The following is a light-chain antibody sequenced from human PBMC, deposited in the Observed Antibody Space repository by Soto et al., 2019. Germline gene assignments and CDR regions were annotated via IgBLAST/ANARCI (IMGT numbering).Light chain of an antibody. CDR1: PSVTNF. CDR2: GAS. J-gene: IGKJ5*01. CDR3: QQYNNWPPIT. V-gene: IGKV3-15*01. Sequence: MTQSPSTLSLSPGERATLSCMASPSVTNFLAWYQQKPGQAPRLLIYGASTRATGIPARFSGSGSGTEFTLTISSLQSEDFAVYYCQQYNNWPPITFGQGTRLEIK.